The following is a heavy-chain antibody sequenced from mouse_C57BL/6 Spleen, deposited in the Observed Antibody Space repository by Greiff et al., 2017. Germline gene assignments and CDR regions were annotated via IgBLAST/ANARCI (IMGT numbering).Heavy chain of an antibody. CDR1: GFTFSSYG. D-gene: IGHD4-1*01. CDR2: ISSGGSYT. V-gene: IGHV5-6*01. J-gene: IGHJ2*01. CDR3: ARQGTGTEGYFDY. Sequence: EVQLVESGGDLVKPGGSLKLSCAASGFTFSSYGMSWVRQTPDKRLEWVATISSGGSYTYYPDSVKGRFTISRDNAKNTLYLQMSSLKSEDTAMYYCARQGTGTEGYFDYWGQGTTLTVSS.